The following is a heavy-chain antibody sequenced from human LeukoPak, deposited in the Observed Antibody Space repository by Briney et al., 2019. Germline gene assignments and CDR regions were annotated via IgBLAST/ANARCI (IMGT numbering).Heavy chain of an antibody. J-gene: IGHJ4*02. V-gene: IGHV3-7*05. CDR3: ARGGDYLDF. CDR1: GFTFSIHW. CDR2: IKQDGSEK. Sequence: GGSLRLSCAASGFTFSIHWMSWVRQAPGKGLEWVANIKQDGSEKYYVDSVKGRFTISRDNANNSLYLQMNSLRAEDTAVYYCARGGDYLDFWGQGTLVTVSS.